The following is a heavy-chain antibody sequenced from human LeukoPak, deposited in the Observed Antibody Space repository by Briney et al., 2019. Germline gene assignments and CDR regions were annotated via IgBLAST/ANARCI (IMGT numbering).Heavy chain of an antibody. J-gene: IGHJ4*02. CDR1: GFTFSSYW. D-gene: IGHD3-10*01. V-gene: IGHV3-7*01. Sequence: GGSLRLSCAASGFTFSSYWMSWVRQAPGKGLEWVANIKQDGSEKYYVDSVKGRFTISRDNAKNSLYLQMNSLRAEDTAVYYCARDVLWFGEYYFDYWGQGTLVTVSS. CDR3: ARDVLWFGEYYFDY. CDR2: IKQDGSEK.